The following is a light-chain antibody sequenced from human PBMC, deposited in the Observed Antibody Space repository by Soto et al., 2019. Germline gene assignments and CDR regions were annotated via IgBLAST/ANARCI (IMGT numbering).Light chain of an antibody. CDR3: QQTYSNSGT. V-gene: IGKV1-39*01. J-gene: IGKJ1*01. Sequence: DIRMTQSPASLSASVGDRVTVTCRASQNIDKYLHWYQQKPGKAPNLLIFSASILQSGVPSRFIGSGSGTKFTLTISGVQPEDFATYYGQQTYSNSGTFGQGTKVDIK. CDR2: SAS. CDR1: QNIDKY.